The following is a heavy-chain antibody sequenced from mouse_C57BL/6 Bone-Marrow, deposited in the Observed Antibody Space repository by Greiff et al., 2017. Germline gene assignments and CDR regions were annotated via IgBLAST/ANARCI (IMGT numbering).Heavy chain of an antibody. J-gene: IGHJ4*01. D-gene: IGHD2-3*01. CDR1: GYTFTDYY. CDR3: AHDGYYYYYAMDY. Sequence: VQLQESGPELVKPGASVKISCKASGYTFTDYYINWVKQRPGQGLEWIGWIFPGSGSTYYNEKFKGKATLTVDKSSSTAYMLLSSLTSEDSAVYFCAHDGYYYYYAMDYWGQGTSVTVSS. V-gene: IGHV1-75*01. CDR2: IFPGSGST.